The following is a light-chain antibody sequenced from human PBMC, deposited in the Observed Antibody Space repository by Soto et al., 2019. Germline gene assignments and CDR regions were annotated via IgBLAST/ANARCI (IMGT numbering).Light chain of an antibody. V-gene: IGLV2-14*01. CDR3: YSYRTTSTLGV. CDR2: EVT. J-gene: IGLJ3*02. Sequence: QSALTQPASVSGSPGQSITISCTGTSSDVGGYNYVSWYQQHPGRAPKLLIYEVTNRPSGVSDRFSASKSGNTASLTISGLQAEDEADYFCYSYRTTSTLGVFGGGTKVTVL. CDR1: SSDVGGYNY.